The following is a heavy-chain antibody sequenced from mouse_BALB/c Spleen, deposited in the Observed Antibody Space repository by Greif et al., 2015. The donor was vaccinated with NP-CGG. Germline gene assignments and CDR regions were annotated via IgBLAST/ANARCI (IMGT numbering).Heavy chain of an antibody. J-gene: IGHJ1*01. CDR2: INPSTGYT. Sequence: VQLQESGAELAKPGASVKMSCKASGYTFTSYWMHWVKQRPGQGLEWIGYINPSTGYTEYNQKFKDKATLTAGKSSSTAYMQLSSLTSEDSAVYYCATGTYFDVWGAGTTVTVSS. D-gene: IGHD4-1*01. CDR3: ATGTYFDV. CDR1: GYTFTSYW. V-gene: IGHV1-7*01.